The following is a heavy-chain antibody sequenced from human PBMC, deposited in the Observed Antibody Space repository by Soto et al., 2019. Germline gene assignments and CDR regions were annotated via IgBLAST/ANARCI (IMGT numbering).Heavy chain of an antibody. V-gene: IGHV1-2*02. Sequence: QVQLLQSGAGVKKPGASVKVSCKASGFTLTAYYVHWVRQAPGQGLEWMGWMNPNTGDTYYAQKFQGRVSMTRDTSISTAYMELRGLTSDDTALYFCARDRPADYWGQGTLVTVSS. CDR3: ARDRPADY. J-gene: IGHJ4*02. CDR2: MNPNTGDT. CDR1: GFTLTAYY.